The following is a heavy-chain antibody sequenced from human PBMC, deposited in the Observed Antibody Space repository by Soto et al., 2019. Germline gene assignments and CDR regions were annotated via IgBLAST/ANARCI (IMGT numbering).Heavy chain of an antibody. Sequence: ASVKVSCKASGYTFTGYYIHWVRQAPGQGLEWMGWINPNSGGTNYAQKFQGWVTMTRDTSISTAYMELSRLRSDDTAVYYCARTQTAAGTWWFDPWGQGTLVTVSS. V-gene: IGHV1-2*04. CDR2: INPNSGGT. CDR1: GYTFTGYY. CDR3: ARTQTAAGTWWFDP. D-gene: IGHD6-13*01. J-gene: IGHJ5*02.